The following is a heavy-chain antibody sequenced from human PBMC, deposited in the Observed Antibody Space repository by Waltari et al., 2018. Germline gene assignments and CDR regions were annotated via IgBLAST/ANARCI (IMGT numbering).Heavy chain of an antibody. V-gene: IGHV3-23*04. J-gene: IGHJ6*03. CDR3: ANYYSSSFERLDYYYYYMDV. Sequence: EVQLVESGGGLVQPGGSLRLSCAASGFTFSSYAMSWVRQAPGKGLEWVSAISGSGGSTYYADSVKGRFTISRDNSKNTLYLQMNSLRAEDTAVYYCANYYSSSFERLDYYYYYMDVWGKGTTVTVSS. CDR1: GFTFSSYA. CDR2: ISGSGGST. D-gene: IGHD6-6*01.